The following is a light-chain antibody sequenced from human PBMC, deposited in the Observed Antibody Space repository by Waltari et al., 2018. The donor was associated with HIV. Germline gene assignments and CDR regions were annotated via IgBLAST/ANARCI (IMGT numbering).Light chain of an antibody. V-gene: IGKV3-20*01. CDR3: QQYGVSPPIT. CDR2: GAS. J-gene: IGKJ5*01. CDR1: QGIRSTY. Sequence: FTQSPTTLSLVPGATATSASRASQGIRSTYLVRYQQKPGQAPGLLSYGASSRATGVPDRISGIESGTDFSLTISRLEPEHFAVYYCQQYGVSPPITFSQGTRLEI.